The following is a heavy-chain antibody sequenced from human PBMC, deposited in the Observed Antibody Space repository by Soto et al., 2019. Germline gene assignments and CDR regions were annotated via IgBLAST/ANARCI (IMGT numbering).Heavy chain of an antibody. J-gene: IGHJ4*02. CDR2: ISGSGGST. Sequence: PGGSLRLSCAASGFTFSSYAMSWVRQAPGKGLEWVSAISGSGGSTYYADSVKGRFTISRDNSKNTLYLQMNSLRAEDTAVYYCAKDLVGYYDFWSGEFDYWGQGTLVTVSS. D-gene: IGHD3-3*01. CDR3: AKDLVGYYDFWSGEFDY. CDR1: GFTFSSYA. V-gene: IGHV3-23*01.